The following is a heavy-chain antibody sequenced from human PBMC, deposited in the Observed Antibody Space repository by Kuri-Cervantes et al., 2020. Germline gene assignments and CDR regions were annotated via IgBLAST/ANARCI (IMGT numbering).Heavy chain of an antibody. CDR2: INPVSGAK. J-gene: IGHJ6*02. CDR3: ARDSGYYYGSGSQLYYYYGMDV. V-gene: IGHV3-48*01. CDR1: GFTFSSYA. D-gene: IGHD3-10*01. Sequence: GESLKISCAASGFTFSSYAMNWVRQAPGKGLEWISYINPVSGAKYYADSVKGRFTISRDNSKNTLYLQMNSLRAEDTAVYYCARDSGYYYGSGSQLYYYYGMDVWGQGTTVTVSS.